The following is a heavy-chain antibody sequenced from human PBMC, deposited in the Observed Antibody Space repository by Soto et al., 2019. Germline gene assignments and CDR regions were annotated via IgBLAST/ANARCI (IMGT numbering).Heavy chain of an antibody. V-gene: IGHV4-31*01. CDR2: IYYSGST. D-gene: IGHD3-9*01. J-gene: IGHJ4*02. CDR1: GGSISSGGYY. CDR3: ARASDILTGYYFQSSSFDY. Sequence: PSETLSLTCTVSGGSISSGGYYWSWIRQHPGKGLEWIGYIYYSGSTYYNPSLKSQVTISVDTSKNQFFLKLSSVTAADTAVYYCARASDILTGYYFQSSSFDYWGQGTLVTVSS.